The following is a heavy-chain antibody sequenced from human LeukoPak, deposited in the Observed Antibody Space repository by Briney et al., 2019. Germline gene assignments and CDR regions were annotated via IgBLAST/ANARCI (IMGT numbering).Heavy chain of an antibody. CDR1: GRSISSYD. CDR2: IYYSGST. D-gene: IGHD2-15*01. CDR3: AREGYCSGGSCYQSWFDY. J-gene: IGHJ4*02. V-gene: IGHV4-59*01. Sequence: PSETLSLTCTVSGRSISSYDWSWIRQPPGKGLEWIGYIYYSGSTNYNPSLKSRVTISVDTSKNQFSLKLSSVTAADTAVYYCAREGYCSGGSCYQSWFDYWGQGTLVTVSS.